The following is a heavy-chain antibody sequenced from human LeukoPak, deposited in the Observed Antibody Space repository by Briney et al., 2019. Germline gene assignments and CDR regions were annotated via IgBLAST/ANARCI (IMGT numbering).Heavy chain of an antibody. V-gene: IGHV1-18*01. CDR1: GYTFSSYG. J-gene: IGHJ4*02. CDR2: IRGDNGNT. Sequence: GASVKVSCKTSGYTFSSYGISWVRQAPGQGLEWVGWIRGDNGNTNYAQKFQGRVTMSTDTSTGTAYMELRSLGSDETAVFYCARVDLLTGYYFFDYWGQGTLVTVSS. D-gene: IGHD3-9*01. CDR3: ARVDLLTGYYFFDY.